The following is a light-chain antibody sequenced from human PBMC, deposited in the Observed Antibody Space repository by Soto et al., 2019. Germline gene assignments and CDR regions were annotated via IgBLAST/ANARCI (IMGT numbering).Light chain of an antibody. Sequence: DIVMTQSPDSLAVSLGERATINCKSSQSVLYSSNNKNYLAWYQQKPGQPPKLLIHWASTRESGVPDRFSGSGSGTDFTLTISSLQAEDVAVYYCQQYYDTRTLGQGTKLEIK. J-gene: IGKJ2*01. CDR3: QQYYDTRT. CDR2: WAS. CDR1: QSVLYSSNNKNY. V-gene: IGKV4-1*01.